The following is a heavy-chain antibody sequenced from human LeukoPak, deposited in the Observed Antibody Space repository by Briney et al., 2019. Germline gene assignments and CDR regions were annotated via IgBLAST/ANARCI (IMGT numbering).Heavy chain of an antibody. Sequence: ASVKVSCKASGYTFTSYGISWVRQAPGQGLEWMGWMNPNSGNTGYAQKFQGRVTMTRNTSISTAYMELSSLRSEDTAVYYCARGQTQDYVWGSYRPPIDYWGQGTLVTVSS. V-gene: IGHV1-8*02. CDR3: ARGQTQDYVWGSYRPPIDY. CDR2: MNPNSGNT. CDR1: GYTFTSYG. D-gene: IGHD3-16*02. J-gene: IGHJ4*02.